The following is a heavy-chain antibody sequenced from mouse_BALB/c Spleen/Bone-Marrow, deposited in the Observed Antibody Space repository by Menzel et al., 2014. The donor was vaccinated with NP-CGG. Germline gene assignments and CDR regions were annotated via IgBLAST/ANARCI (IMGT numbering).Heavy chain of an antibody. D-gene: IGHD1-1*01. Sequence: VQLQQSGAELVKPGASVKLSCTASGFNIKDAYMHWVKQRPEQGLEWIGRIDPANGNTKYDPEFQGKATITADTSSNTAYLQLSSPTSEGTAVYYCAMYYYGSSLFAYWGQGTLVTVSA. CDR2: IDPANGNT. CDR1: GFNIKDAY. V-gene: IGHV14-3*02. CDR3: AMYYYGSSLFAY. J-gene: IGHJ3*01.